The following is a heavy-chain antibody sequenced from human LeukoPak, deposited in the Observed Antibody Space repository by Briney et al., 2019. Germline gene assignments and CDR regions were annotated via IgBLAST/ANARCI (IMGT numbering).Heavy chain of an antibody. D-gene: IGHD3-16*01. J-gene: IGHJ4*02. CDR2: IGTAGAT. CDR1: GFTFSSYD. V-gene: IGHV3-13*01. CDR3: ARRGPIGGLHY. Sequence: GGSLRLSCAASGFTFSSYDMHWVRQTTGKGLEWVSGIGTAGATYYADSVKGRFTISRDNSKNTLYLQMNSLRAEDTAVYYCARRGPIGGLHYWGQGTLVTVSS.